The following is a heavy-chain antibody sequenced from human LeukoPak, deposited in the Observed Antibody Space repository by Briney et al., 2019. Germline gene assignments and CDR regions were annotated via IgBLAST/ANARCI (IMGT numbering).Heavy chain of an antibody. J-gene: IGHJ4*02. V-gene: IGHV3-23*01. D-gene: IGHD4-17*01. CDR1: GFTFSDYA. CDR2: ISGSGGST. CDR3: AKDRRRTNYDYGPSPIGY. Sequence: GGSLRLSCVVSGFTFSDYAMSWVRQAPGKGLEWVSAISGSGGSTYYADSVKGRFTISRDNSKNTLYLQMSSLRAEDTAVYYCAKDRRRTNYDYGPSPIGYWGQGTLVTVSS.